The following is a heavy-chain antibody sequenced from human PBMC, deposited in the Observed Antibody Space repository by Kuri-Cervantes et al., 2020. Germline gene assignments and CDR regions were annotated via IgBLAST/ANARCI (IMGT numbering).Heavy chain of an antibody. CDR1: GFTFSSYD. V-gene: IGHV3-13*01. J-gene: IGHJ6*02. Sequence: LSLTCAASGFTFSSYDMHWVRQATGKGLEWVSAIGTAGDAYYPGSVKGRFTISRENAKNSLYLQMNSLRAGDTAVYYCARDPEQLVVGDYYYYGMDVWGQGTTVTVSS. D-gene: IGHD6-13*01. CDR2: IGTAGDA. CDR3: ARDPEQLVVGDYYYYGMDV.